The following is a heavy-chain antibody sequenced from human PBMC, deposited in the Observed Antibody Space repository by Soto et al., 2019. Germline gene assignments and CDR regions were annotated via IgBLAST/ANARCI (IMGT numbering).Heavy chain of an antibody. CDR1: GFTFSSYG. CDR2: ISYDGSNK. CDR3: AKDGQVGRVYRGWFDP. D-gene: IGHD4-4*01. Sequence: QVQLVESGGGVVQPGRSLRLSCAASGFTFSSYGMHWVRQAPGKGLEWVAVISYDGSNKYYADSVKGRFTISRDNSKNTLYLQMNSLRAEDTAVYYCAKDGQVGRVYRGWFDPGGQGTLVTVSS. V-gene: IGHV3-30*18. J-gene: IGHJ5*02.